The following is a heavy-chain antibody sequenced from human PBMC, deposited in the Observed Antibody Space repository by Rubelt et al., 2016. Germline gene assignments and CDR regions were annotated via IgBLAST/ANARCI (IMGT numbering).Heavy chain of an antibody. J-gene: IGHJ5*02. Sequence: RQAPGKGLAWVSYISSFNTTIHYADSVKCRLTISRDNSKNTLYLQMNSLRAEDPAVYYCARHGCSGANCYGNWFDPWGQGILVTVSS. CDR2: ISSFNTTI. V-gene: IGHV3-48*01. D-gene: IGHD2-15*01. CDR3: ARHGCSGANCYGNWFDP.